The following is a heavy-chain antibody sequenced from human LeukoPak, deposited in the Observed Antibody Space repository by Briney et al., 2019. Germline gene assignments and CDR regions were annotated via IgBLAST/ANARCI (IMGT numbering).Heavy chain of an antibody. J-gene: IGHJ4*02. Sequence: GGSLRLSCAASGFTFSSYSMNWVRQAPGKGLEWVSSISSSSSYIYYADSVKGRFTISRDNAKNSLYLQMNSLGDEDTAVYYCARDYSSSDRKDYWGQGTLVTVSS. D-gene: IGHD6-6*01. CDR2: ISSSSSYI. CDR1: GFTFSSYS. V-gene: IGHV3-21*01. CDR3: ARDYSSSDRKDY.